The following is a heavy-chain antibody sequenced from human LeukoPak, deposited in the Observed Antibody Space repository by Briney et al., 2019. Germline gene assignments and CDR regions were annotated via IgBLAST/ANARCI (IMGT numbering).Heavy chain of an antibody. V-gene: IGHV4-59*08. D-gene: IGHD1-14*01. CDR3: ARGITTQAFDI. Sequence: SETLSLICTVSGGSISSYYWSWVRQPLGKGLEWIGNIFYSGSTNYNTSLKSRVSMSVDTSKIQFSLKLSSLTAADTAVYYCARGITTQAFDIWGQGTMVTVSP. J-gene: IGHJ3*02. CDR2: IFYSGST. CDR1: GGSISSYY.